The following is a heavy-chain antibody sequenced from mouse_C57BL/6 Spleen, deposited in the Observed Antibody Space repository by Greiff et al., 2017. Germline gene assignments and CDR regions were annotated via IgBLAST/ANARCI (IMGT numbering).Heavy chain of an antibody. D-gene: IGHD4-1*01. CDR3: ARMGTINWDRDYFDY. J-gene: IGHJ2*01. V-gene: IGHV1-18*01. CDR2: INPNNGGT. CDR1: GYTFTDYN. Sequence: SGPELVKPGASVKIPCKASGYTFTDYNMDWVKQSHGKSLEWIGDINPNNGGTIYNQKFKGKATLTVDKSSSTAYMELRSLTSEDTAVYYCARMGTINWDRDYFDYWGQGTTLTVSS.